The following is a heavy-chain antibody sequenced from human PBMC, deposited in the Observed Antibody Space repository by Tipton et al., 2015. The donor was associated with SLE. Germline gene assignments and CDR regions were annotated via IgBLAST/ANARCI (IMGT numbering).Heavy chain of an antibody. CDR1: GGSISSGSYY. CDR2: IYTNGNT. Sequence: TLSLTCTVSGGSISSGSYYWSWIRQSAGKGLEWIGRIYTNGNTNYNPSLKSRVTISVDTSKNQFSLKLRSVTAADTAVYYCAADYPSGSYRFDYWGQGTLVSVSS. J-gene: IGHJ4*02. D-gene: IGHD3-10*01. CDR3: AADYPSGSYRFDY. V-gene: IGHV4-61*02.